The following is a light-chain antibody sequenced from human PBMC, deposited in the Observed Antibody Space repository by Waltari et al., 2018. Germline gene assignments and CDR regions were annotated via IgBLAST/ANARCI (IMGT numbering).Light chain of an antibody. J-gene: IGLJ2*01. Sequence: QSVLTQPPSASGTPGQRVTISCSGSISNIGSNYVYWCQQFPGTAPRLMMSRNNQRPSGVPARFSGAQSGTSASLAISGLRSEDEADYYCATWDDSLRGHVLFGGGTKLTVL. CDR1: ISNIGSNY. CDR3: ATWDDSLRGHVL. CDR2: RNN. V-gene: IGLV1-47*01.